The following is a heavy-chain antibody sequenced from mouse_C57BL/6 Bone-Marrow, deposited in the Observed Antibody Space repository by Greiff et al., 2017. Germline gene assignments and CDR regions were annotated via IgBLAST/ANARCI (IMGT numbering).Heavy chain of an antibody. CDR3: ARYYYYGSSYAMDY. D-gene: IGHD1-1*01. Sequence: QVQLQQPGAELVKPGASVKMSCKASGYTFTSYWITWVKQRPGQGLAWIGDIYPGSGSTNYNEKFKSKATLTVDTSSSTAYMQLSSLTSENSAVYYGARYYYYGSSYAMDYWGQGTSGTVSS. CDR2: IYPGSGST. V-gene: IGHV1-55*01. CDR1: GYTFTSYW. J-gene: IGHJ4*01.